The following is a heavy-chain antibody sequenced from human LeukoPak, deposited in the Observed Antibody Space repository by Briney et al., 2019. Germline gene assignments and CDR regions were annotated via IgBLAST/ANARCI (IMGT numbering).Heavy chain of an antibody. J-gene: IGHJ4*02. CDR3: ATPNSSSWYWGYYFDY. D-gene: IGHD6-13*01. CDR1: GFTFSSYA. CDR2: ISYDGSNK. V-gene: IGHV3-30-3*01. Sequence: GGSLRLSCAASGFTFSSYAMHWVRQAPGKGLEWVAVISYDGSNKYYADSVKGRFTISRDNSKNTLYLQMNSLRAEDTAVCYCATPNSSSWYWGYYFDYWGQGTLVTVSS.